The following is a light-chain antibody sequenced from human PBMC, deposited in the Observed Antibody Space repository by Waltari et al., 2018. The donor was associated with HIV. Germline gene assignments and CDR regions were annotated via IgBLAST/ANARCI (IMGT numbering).Light chain of an antibody. CDR3: STWDDRLSDRV. CDR1: SSNIGSTY. CDR2: RNV. V-gene: IGLV1-47*01. J-gene: IGLJ3*02. Sequence: SVLTQPPSASGTPGPRFTISCSVGSSNIGSTYVYWFQQLPGAAPKLLIYRNVQRPSGVPDRFSGSKSGSSASLAISGLRSEDEAVYYCSTWDDRLSDRVFGGGTKLTVL.